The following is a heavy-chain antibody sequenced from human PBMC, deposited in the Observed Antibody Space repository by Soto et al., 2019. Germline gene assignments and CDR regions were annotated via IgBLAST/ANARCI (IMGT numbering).Heavy chain of an antibody. CDR2: ISYDGSNK. Sequence: AGGSLRLSCAASGFTFSSYAMHWVREAPGKGLEWVAVISYDGSNKYYADSVKGRFTISRDNSKNTLYLQMNSLRAEDTAVYYCARDANFYCSGGSRYSRPAPWGQGTLVIVSS. V-gene: IGHV3-30-3*01. J-gene: IGHJ5*02. D-gene: IGHD2-15*01. CDR3: ARDANFYCSGGSRYSRPAP. CDR1: GFTFSSYA.